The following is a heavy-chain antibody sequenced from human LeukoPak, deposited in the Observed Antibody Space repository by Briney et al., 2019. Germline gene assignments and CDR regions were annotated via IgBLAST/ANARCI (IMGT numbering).Heavy chain of an antibody. CDR2: ISGSGGRT. J-gene: IGHJ3*02. CDR3: ARVFWEKDGFIGAFDI. Sequence: GGSLRLSCAVSGFTFSSYAMSWVRQAPGKRLEWVSTISGSGGRTYYADSVKGRFTISRDNSKNTMYLQVNSLRAEDTAVYYCARVFWEKDGFIGAFDICGQGTMVTVSS. CDR1: GFTFSSYA. D-gene: IGHD3-3*01. V-gene: IGHV3-23*01.